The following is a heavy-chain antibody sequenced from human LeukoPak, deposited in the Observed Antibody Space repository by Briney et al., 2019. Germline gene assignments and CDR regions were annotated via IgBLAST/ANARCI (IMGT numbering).Heavy chain of an antibody. Sequence: ASVKVSCKASGYTFTSYGISWVRQAPGQGLEWMGCIGAYNGNTNYAQKLQGRVTMTTDTSTSTAYMELRSLRSDDTAVYYCARDLRAFVATKGFDYWGQGTLVTASS. D-gene: IGHD5-12*01. V-gene: IGHV1-18*01. CDR3: ARDLRAFVATKGFDY. CDR2: IGAYNGNT. J-gene: IGHJ4*02. CDR1: GYTFTSYG.